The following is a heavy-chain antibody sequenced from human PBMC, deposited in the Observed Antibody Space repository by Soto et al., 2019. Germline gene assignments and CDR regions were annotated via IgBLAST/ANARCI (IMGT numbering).Heavy chain of an antibody. J-gene: IGHJ4*02. CDR1: GFSFTSSG. CDR2: VSAKSGDT. V-gene: IGHV1-18*04. D-gene: IGHD1-26*01. CDR3: ARVVGMTLADEN. Sequence: GASVKVSCKASGFSFTSSGFNWVRQAPGQGLEWVGWVSAKSGDTKCVENLQGRVTMTTDTSTSTAYMELRSLRSDDTAVYYCARVVGMTLADENWGQGTLVTVSS.